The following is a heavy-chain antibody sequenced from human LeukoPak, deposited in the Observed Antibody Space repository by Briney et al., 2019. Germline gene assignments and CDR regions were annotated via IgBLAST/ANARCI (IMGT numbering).Heavy chain of an antibody. V-gene: IGHV4-59*12. CDR2: IYYSGST. CDR3: ARGPFTYYYYYYMDV. Sequence: SETLSLTCTVSGGSISSYYWSWIRQPPGKGLEWIGCIYYSGSTNYNPSFKSRVTISVDTSKNQFSLKLSSVTAADTAVYYCARGPFTYYYYYYMDVWGKGTTVTVSS. CDR1: GGSISSYY. J-gene: IGHJ6*03.